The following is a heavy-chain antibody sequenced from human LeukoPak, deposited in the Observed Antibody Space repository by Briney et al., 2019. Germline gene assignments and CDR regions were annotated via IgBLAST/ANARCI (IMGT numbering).Heavy chain of an antibody. D-gene: IGHD3-22*01. CDR1: GFTFDDYA. V-gene: IGHV3-43*02. J-gene: IGHJ6*02. CDR2: ISGDGGST. Sequence: GGSLRLSCAASGFTFDDYAMHWVRQAPGKGLEWVSLISGDGGSTYYADSVKGRFTISRDNSKNSLYLQMNSLRTEDTALYYCAKDMAPYDSSGYYYLSYYYYGMGVWGQGTTVTVSS. CDR3: AKDMAPYDSSGYYYLSYYYYGMGV.